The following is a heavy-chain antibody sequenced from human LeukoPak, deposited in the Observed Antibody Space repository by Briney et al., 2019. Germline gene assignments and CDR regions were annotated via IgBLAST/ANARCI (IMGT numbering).Heavy chain of an antibody. V-gene: IGHV1-24*01. CDR3: ATESAARPKGWFDP. CDR1: GYTLTELS. Sequence: ASVKVSCKVSGYTLTELSMHWVRQAPGKGPEWMGGFDPEDGETIYAQKLQGRVTMTTDTSTSTAYMELSSLRSEDTAVYYCATESAARPKGWFDPWGQGTLVTVSS. D-gene: IGHD6-6*01. CDR2: FDPEDGET. J-gene: IGHJ5*02.